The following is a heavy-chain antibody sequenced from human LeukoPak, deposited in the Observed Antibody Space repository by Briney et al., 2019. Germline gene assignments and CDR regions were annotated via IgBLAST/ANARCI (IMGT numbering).Heavy chain of an antibody. CDR1: EFTVSSNY. J-gene: IGHJ4*02. CDR2: ISSSGTAI. D-gene: IGHD1-26*01. V-gene: IGHV3-11*04. CDR3: APFGGWELPVFDY. Sequence: GGSLRLSCAASEFTVSSNYMSWIRQAPGKGLEWVSYISSSGTAIYYADSVKGRFTISRDNTKNSLYLQMNSLRAEDTAVYYCAPFGGWELPVFDYWGQGTLVTVSS.